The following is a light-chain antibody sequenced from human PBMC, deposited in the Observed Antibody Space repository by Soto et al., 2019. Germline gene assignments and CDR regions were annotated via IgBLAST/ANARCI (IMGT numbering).Light chain of an antibody. Sequence: EIVMAQSPVTLSVSPGESATLSCRASQSVNRNVAWYQQKPGQPPRLLIYAASTRAVGPPARFSGSGSGTAFTLTISPLQYEDFAVYYCQQYEKWPPLTFGGGTKVEI. CDR2: AAS. CDR1: QSVNRN. CDR3: QQYEKWPPLT. V-gene: IGKV3-15*01. J-gene: IGKJ4*01.